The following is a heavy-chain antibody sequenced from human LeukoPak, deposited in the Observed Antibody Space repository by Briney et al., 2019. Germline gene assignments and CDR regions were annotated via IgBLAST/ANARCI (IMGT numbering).Heavy chain of an antibody. CDR3: AGGLWFGELFFDY. J-gene: IGHJ4*02. V-gene: IGHV3-48*03. CDR1: GFTFSSYE. D-gene: IGHD3-10*01. CDR2: ISSSGSTI. Sequence: GGSLRLSCAASGFTFSSYEMNWVRQAPGKGLEGVSYISSSGSTIYYADSVKGRFTISRDNAKNSLYLQMNSLRAEDTAVYYCAGGLWFGELFFDYWGQGTLVTVSS.